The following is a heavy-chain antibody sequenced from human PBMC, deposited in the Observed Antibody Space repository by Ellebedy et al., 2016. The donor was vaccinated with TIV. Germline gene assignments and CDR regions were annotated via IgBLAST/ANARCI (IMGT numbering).Heavy chain of an antibody. J-gene: IGHJ4*02. V-gene: IGHV3-23*01. D-gene: IGHD3-9*01. CDR3: AKDVARGYFDTDY. CDR1: GFTFSSYA. Sequence: GGSLRLXXAASGFTFSSYAMSWVRQAPGKGLEWVSAISGSGGSTYYADSVKGRFTISRDNSKNTLYLQMNSLRAEDTAVYYCAKDVARGYFDTDYWGQGTLVTVSS. CDR2: ISGSGGST.